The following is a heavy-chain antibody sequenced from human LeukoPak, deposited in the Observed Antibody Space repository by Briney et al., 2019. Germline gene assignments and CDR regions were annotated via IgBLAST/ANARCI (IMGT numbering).Heavy chain of an antibody. J-gene: IGHJ4*02. CDR2: ISWNSGSI. Sequence: PPGGSLRLSCAASGFTFDDYAMHWVRQAPGKGLEWVSGISWNSGSIGYADSVKGRFTISRDNAKNSLYLQMNSLRAEDTAVYYCAKDLRKGKAAAPFDYWGQGTLVTVSS. CDR1: GFTFDDYA. CDR3: AKDLRKGKAAAPFDY. D-gene: IGHD6-13*01. V-gene: IGHV3-9*01.